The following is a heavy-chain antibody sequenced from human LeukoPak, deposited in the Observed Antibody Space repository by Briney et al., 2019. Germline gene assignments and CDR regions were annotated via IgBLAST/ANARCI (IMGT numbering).Heavy chain of an antibody. D-gene: IGHD3-3*01. CDR1: GGSFSGYY. J-gene: IGHJ5*02. CDR3: ARGRRNVLRFLATQRRSGYWFDP. CDR2: INHSGST. Sequence: SETLSLTCAVYGGSFSGYYWSWIRQPPGKGLEWIGEINHSGSTNYNPSLESRVTISVDTSKNQFSLKLSSVTAADTAVYYCARGRRNVLRFLATQRRSGYWFDPWGQGTLVTVSS. V-gene: IGHV4-34*01.